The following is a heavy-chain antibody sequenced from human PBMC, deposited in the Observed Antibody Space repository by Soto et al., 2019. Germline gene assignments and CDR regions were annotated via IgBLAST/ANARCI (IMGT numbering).Heavy chain of an antibody. D-gene: IGHD6-19*01. CDR2: INPSGGST. CDR1: GYTFTSYY. Sequence: WASVKVSCKASGYTFTSYYMHWVRQAPGQGLEWMGIINPSGGSTSYAQKFQGRVTMTRDTSTSTVYMELSSLRSEDTAVYYCARAPRIAVAGRYYYYGMDVWGQGTTVTVSS. V-gene: IGHV1-46*01. CDR3: ARAPRIAVAGRYYYYGMDV. J-gene: IGHJ6*02.